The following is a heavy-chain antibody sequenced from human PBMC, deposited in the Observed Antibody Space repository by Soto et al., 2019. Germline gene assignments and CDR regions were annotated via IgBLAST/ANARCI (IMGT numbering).Heavy chain of an antibody. Sequence: PGESVKISCKVSGDSFTGFWIGWVSQMPGKGLEWLGSIYPRDSDTRYSPSFQGQVTISADKSLSTAYLQWNSLQASDTAIYYCARQHPLDSRVWYTWGQGTLVTVSS. D-gene: IGHD6-19*01. J-gene: IGHJ4*02. CDR3: ARQHPLDSRVWYT. CDR1: GDSFTGFW. V-gene: IGHV5-51*01. CDR2: IYPRDSDT.